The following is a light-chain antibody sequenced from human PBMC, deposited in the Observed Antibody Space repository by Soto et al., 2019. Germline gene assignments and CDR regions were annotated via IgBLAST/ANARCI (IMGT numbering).Light chain of an antibody. CDR1: QAISSW. CDR2: GAS. CDR3: QQTSSFPLT. V-gene: IGKV1-12*01. Sequence: DIQMTQSPSSVSASVGDSVTITCRASQAISSWLAWYQQRPGRAPKLLIYGASILQTGVPSRFSGIGSGAHFTLTINSLQPEDFATYYCQQTSSFPLTFGGGTKVEIK. J-gene: IGKJ4*01.